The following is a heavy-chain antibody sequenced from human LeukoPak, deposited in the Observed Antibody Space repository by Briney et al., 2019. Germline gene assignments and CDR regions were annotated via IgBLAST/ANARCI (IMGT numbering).Heavy chain of an antibody. Sequence: GGSLRLSCAASGFTFSSYAMSWVRQAPGKGLEGVSAISGSGGSTYYADSVKGRFTISRDNSKNTLYLQMNSLRAEDTAVYYCAKDRGVTMVRGVIISSYYGMDVWGQGTTVTVSS. CDR3: AKDRGVTMVRGVIISSYYGMDV. V-gene: IGHV3-23*01. CDR1: GFTFSSYA. J-gene: IGHJ6*02. D-gene: IGHD3-10*01. CDR2: ISGSGGST.